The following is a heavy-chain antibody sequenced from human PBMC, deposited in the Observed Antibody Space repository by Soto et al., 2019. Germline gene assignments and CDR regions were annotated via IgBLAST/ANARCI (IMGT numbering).Heavy chain of an antibody. J-gene: IGHJ6*03. CDR1: GYTFTSYD. V-gene: IGHV1-8*01. Sequence: ASVKVSCKASGYTFTSYDINWVRQATGQGLEWMVCMNPNSGNTGYAQKFQGRVTMTRNTSISTAYMELSSLRSEDTALYYCARGRRILSSPGHYYYMDVWGKGTTVTVSS. D-gene: IGHD2-15*01. CDR2: MNPNSGNT. CDR3: ARGRRILSSPGHYYYMDV.